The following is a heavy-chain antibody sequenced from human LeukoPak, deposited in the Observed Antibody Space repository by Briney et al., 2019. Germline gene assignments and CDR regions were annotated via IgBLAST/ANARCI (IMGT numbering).Heavy chain of an antibody. CDR3: ARRRPTYVLRYFDPNNWFDP. CDR2: INHSGST. CDR1: GGSFSGYY. D-gene: IGHD3-9*01. V-gene: IGHV4-34*01. Sequence: SETLSLTCAVYGGSFSGYYWSWIRQPPGKGLEWIGEINHSGSTNYNPSLKSRVTISVDTSKNQFSLKLSSVTAADTAVCYCARRRPTYVLRYFDPNNWFDPWGQGTLVTVSS. J-gene: IGHJ5*02.